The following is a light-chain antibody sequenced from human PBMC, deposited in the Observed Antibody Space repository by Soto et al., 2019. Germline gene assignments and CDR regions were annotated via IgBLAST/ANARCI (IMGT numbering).Light chain of an antibody. Sequence: QAVVTQEPSFSVSPGGPVTLTCGLSSGSVSTNYYPSWYQQTPGQAPRTLIYSTNTRSSGVPDRFSGSILGNKAALTITGAQADDESDYYCVLYMGSGISVFGGGTKLTVL. J-gene: IGLJ3*02. V-gene: IGLV8-61*01. CDR3: VLYMGSGISV. CDR1: SGSVSTNYY. CDR2: STN.